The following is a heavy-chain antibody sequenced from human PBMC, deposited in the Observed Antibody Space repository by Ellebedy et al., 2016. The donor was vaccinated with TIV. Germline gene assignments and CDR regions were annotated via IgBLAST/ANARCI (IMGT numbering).Heavy chain of an antibody. Sequence: ASVKVSXXASGYTFTSYGISWVRQAPGQGLEWMGWISAYNGNTNYAQKLQGRVTMTTDTSTSTAYMELRSLRSDDTAVYYCARGAIQLWSSALDYWGQGTLVTVSS. J-gene: IGHJ4*02. CDR1: GYTFTSYG. CDR2: ISAYNGNT. CDR3: ARGAIQLWSSALDY. D-gene: IGHD5-18*01. V-gene: IGHV1-18*04.